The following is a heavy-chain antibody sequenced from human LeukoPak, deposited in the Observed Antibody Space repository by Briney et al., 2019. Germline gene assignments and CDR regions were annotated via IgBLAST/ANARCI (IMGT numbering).Heavy chain of an antibody. Sequence: PSETLSLTCTVSGGSISSSSNFWGWIRQPPVKGLEWIGSIYYSGSTYYSPSLKSRVTISVDTSKNQFSLKLSSVTAADTAVYYCARGLWLSLGAFDIWGQGTMVTVSS. CDR3: ARGLWLSLGAFDI. CDR2: IYYSGST. CDR1: GGSISSSSNF. D-gene: IGHD5-12*01. J-gene: IGHJ3*02. V-gene: IGHV4-39*07.